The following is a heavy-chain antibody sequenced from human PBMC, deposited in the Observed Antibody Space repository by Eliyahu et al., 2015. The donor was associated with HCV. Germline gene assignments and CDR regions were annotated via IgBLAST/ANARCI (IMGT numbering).Heavy chain of an antibody. CDR3: ARIKWGGASWDY. J-gene: IGHJ4*02. D-gene: IGHD1-26*01. Sequence: GLEWIAYISNSGSTHYNPSLESRVTMSMDTSKNELSLRLTSVTAADTAVYYCARIKWGGASWDYWGQGTLVTVSS. V-gene: IGHV4-59*01. CDR2: ISNSGST.